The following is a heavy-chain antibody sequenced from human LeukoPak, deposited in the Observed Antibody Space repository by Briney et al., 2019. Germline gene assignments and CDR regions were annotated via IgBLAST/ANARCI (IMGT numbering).Heavy chain of an antibody. V-gene: IGHV4-59*08. CDR3: ARHRLDYDFDY. D-gene: IGHD3/OR15-3a*01. J-gene: IGHJ4*02. CDR2: IYYSGST. Sequence: SSETLSLTCTVSGGSISSYYWSWIRQPPGKGLEWIGYIYYSGSTNYNPSLKSRVTISVDTSKNQFSLKLSSVTAADTAVYYCARHRLDYDFDYWGQGTLVTVSS. CDR1: GGSISSYY.